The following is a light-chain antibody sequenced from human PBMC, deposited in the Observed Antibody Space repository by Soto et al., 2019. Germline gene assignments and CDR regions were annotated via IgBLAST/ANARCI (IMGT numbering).Light chain of an antibody. J-gene: IGKJ4*01. CDR3: QQYNKWPLT. V-gene: IGKV3-15*01. Sequence: EIVMTQSPATLSVSPGERATLSCRASQSVSSNLAWYQQKPGQAPRLLIYGVSTRATGIPLRFSGSGSGTEFTLTISSLQSEDFAVYYCQQYNKWPLTFGGGTEVEI. CDR2: GVS. CDR1: QSVSSN.